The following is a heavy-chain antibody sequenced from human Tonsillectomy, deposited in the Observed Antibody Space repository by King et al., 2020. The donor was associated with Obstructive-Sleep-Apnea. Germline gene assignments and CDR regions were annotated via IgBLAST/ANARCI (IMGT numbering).Heavy chain of an antibody. D-gene: IGHD3-22*01. V-gene: IGHV3-15*01. J-gene: IGHJ4*02. Sequence: VQLVESGGGLVKPGGSLRLSCAASGFTFSNAWMSWVRQAPGKGLEWVGRIKSKTDGGTTDYAAPVKGRFTISRDDSKNTLYLQMNSLKTDDTAVYYCTTDPYPRITMIVVVLDYWGQGTLVTVSS. CDR3: TTDPYPRITMIVVVLDY. CDR2: IKSKTDGGTT. CDR1: GFTFSNAW.